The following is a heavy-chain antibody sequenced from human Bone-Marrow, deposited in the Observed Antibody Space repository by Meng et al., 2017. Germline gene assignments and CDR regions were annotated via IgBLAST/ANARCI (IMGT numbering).Heavy chain of an antibody. J-gene: IGHJ5*02. CDR2: INPNSGGT. CDR1: GYTFTGDY. Sequence: VQLVQSGAEGKKPGPSVQVSCKASGYTFTGDYMHCVRQAPGQGLEWMGRINPNSGGTNYAQKFQGRVTMTRDTSISTAYMELSWLRSDDTAVYYCARLRLGSGSYYNDWFDPWGQGTLVTVSS. D-gene: IGHD3-10*01. V-gene: IGHV1-2*06. CDR3: ARLRLGSGSYYNDWFDP.